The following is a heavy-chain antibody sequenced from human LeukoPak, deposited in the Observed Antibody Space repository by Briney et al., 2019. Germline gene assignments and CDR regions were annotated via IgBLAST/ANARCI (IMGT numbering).Heavy chain of an antibody. J-gene: IGHJ4*02. V-gene: IGHV4-39*07. CDR2: IYYSATT. CDR3: ARGGSYYDY. Sequence: SETLSLTCTVSGGSISSSSYYWGWIRQPPGKGLEWIGSIYYSATTYYNPSLKSRVTISVDTSKNQFSLKLTSVTAADTAAYYCARGGSYYDYWGQGTLVTVSS. D-gene: IGHD1-26*01. CDR1: GGSISSSSYY.